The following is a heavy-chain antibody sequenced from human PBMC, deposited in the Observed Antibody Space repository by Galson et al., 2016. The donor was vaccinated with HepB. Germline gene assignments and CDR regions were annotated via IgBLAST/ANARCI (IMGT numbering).Heavy chain of an antibody. CDR3: AKGPHISVGIWLDP. V-gene: IGHV4-4*07. CDR2: GIPSGTT. D-gene: IGHD2-21*01. J-gene: IGHJ5*02. Sequence: QVQLQESGPGLVKPSETLSLTCTVSGDSVSSSYWSWIRQSAGKGLEWIGRGIPSGTTDSNPPRKSRVTLSRDTWKNQFSLNLNSVTAADTAVYYCAKGPHISVGIWLDPWGQGTRVTVSS. CDR1: GDSVSSSY.